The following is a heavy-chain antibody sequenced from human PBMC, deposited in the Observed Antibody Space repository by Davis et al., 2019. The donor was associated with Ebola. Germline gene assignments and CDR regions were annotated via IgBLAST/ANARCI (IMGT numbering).Heavy chain of an antibody. CDR3: ARGMTTVTWFDP. CDR2: ITSRSSAM. J-gene: IGHJ5*02. CDR1: GFTFSTYS. Sequence: GGSLRLSCAASGFTFSTYSMNWVRQAPGKGLEWVSYITSRSSAMYYADSVKGRFTISRDNARNSLYLQMNSLRDEDTAVYYCARGMTTVTWFDPWGQGTLVTVSS. V-gene: IGHV3-48*02. D-gene: IGHD4-17*01.